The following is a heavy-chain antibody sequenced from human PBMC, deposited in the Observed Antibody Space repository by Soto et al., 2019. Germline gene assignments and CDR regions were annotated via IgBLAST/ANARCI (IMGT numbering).Heavy chain of an antibody. V-gene: IGHV4-34*01. CDR1: GGSFSAFY. D-gene: IGHD6-19*01. CDR3: ARGRPKSSGGFVHYYLHPMDV. J-gene: IGHJ6*02. CDR2: INHSGST. Sequence: QVQLHQWGAGQLKASETLSLTCAVYGGSFSAFYWSWIRQPPGKGLEWIGDINHSGSTSYSPSLKGRVSISVDTSKNQFSLKVNSVTATDTAVYYCARGRPKSSGGFVHYYLHPMDVWGQGTTVTVSS.